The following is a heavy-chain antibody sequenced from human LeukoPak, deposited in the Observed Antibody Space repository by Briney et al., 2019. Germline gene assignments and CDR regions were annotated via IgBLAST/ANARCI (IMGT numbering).Heavy chain of an antibody. CDR1: GYSFASYW. Sequence: GESLKISCKGSGYSFASYWIGWVRQMPGKGLEWMGIIYPGDSDTRYSPSFQGQVTISADKSISTAYLQWSSLKASDTAMYYCARSRHGYSYGTGFDYWGQGTLVTVSS. CDR3: ARSRHGYSYGTGFDY. V-gene: IGHV5-51*01. J-gene: IGHJ4*02. CDR2: IYPGDSDT. D-gene: IGHD5-18*01.